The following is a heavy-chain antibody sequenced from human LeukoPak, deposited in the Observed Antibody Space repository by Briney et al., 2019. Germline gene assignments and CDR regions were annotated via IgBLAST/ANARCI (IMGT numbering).Heavy chain of an antibody. J-gene: IGHJ4*02. Sequence: GESLKISCKGSGYRFTSYWIGWVRQMPGKGLEWMGIIYPSDSDTRYSPSFQGQVSISADKSISAAYLQWSSLKASDTAMYYCARQAGIQLWSHYFDYWGQGTLVTVSS. CDR1: GYRFTSYW. CDR2: IYPSDSDT. V-gene: IGHV5-51*01. CDR3: ARQAGIQLWSHYFDY. D-gene: IGHD5-18*01.